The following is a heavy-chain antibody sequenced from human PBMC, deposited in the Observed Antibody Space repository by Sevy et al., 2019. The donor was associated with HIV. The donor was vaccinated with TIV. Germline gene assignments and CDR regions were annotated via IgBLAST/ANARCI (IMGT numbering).Heavy chain of an antibody. V-gene: IGHV3-73*01. CDR1: GFNFSVSA. Sequence: GGSLRLSCAVSGFNFSVSAMHWVRQASGKGLEWLGRIRSKSNNYATAYSTSVKGRFTLSRDDSKSTAYLQMNSLKVEDTALYYCTTILGVPFDYWGQGALVTVSS. J-gene: IGHJ4*02. CDR3: TTILGVPFDY. D-gene: IGHD3-10*01. CDR2: IRSKSNNYAT.